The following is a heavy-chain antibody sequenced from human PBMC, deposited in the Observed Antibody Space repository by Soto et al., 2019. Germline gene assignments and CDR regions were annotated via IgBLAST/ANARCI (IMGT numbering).Heavy chain of an antibody. CDR2: ISWNSGSI. Sequence: GGSLRLSCAASGFTFDDYAMHWVRQAPGKGLEWVSGISWNSGSIGYADSVKGRFTISRDNAKNSLYLQMNSLRAEDTALYYCAKEKQPMVRGVNWFDPWGQGTLVTVSS. V-gene: IGHV3-9*01. CDR1: GFTFDDYA. J-gene: IGHJ5*02. D-gene: IGHD3-10*01. CDR3: AKEKQPMVRGVNWFDP.